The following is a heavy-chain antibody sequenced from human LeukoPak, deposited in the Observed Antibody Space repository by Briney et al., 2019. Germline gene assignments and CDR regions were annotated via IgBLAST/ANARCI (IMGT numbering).Heavy chain of an antibody. V-gene: IGHV4-38-2*02. J-gene: IGHJ4*02. CDR2: IYHSGST. CDR3: ATSIAARPAIDY. CDR1: GYSISSGYY. D-gene: IGHD6-6*01. Sequence: SETLSLTCTVSGYSISSGYYWGWIRQPPGKGLEWIGSIYHSGSTYYNPSLKSRVTISVDTSKNQFSLKLSSVTAADTAVYYCATSIAARPAIDYWGQGTLVTVSS.